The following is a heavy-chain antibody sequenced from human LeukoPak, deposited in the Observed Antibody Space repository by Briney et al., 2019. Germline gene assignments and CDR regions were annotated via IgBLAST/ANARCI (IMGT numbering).Heavy chain of an antibody. J-gene: IGHJ3*02. D-gene: IGHD3-22*01. CDR3: ARDLTSNTYYYESSGGTAFDI. CDR2: FSAYYGNT. V-gene: IGHV1-18*01. CDR1: GYTFTSYG. Sequence: EASVKVSCKASGYTFTSYGIGWVRQAPGQGLEWMGWFSAYYGNTYFVQTLPGRATRTTDTSTSTAYMELRSLRSDATAVYYCARDLTSNTYYYESSGGTAFDIWGQGTMVTVSS.